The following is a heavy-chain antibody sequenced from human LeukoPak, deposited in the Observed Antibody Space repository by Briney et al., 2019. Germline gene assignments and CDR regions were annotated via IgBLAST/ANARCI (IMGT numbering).Heavy chain of an antibody. J-gene: IGHJ5*02. D-gene: IGHD3-22*01. CDR2: IYYSGIT. Sequence: SETLSLTCTVSGGSISSSSYYWGWIRQPPGKRLEWIGSIYYSGITYYNPSLKSRVSISVDTSKNQFSLKLSSVTAADTAVYYCARQRGYHYDSTTNRFSDLWGQGTRVTVSS. V-gene: IGHV4-39*01. CDR1: GGSISSSSYY. CDR3: ARQRGYHYDSTTNRFSDL.